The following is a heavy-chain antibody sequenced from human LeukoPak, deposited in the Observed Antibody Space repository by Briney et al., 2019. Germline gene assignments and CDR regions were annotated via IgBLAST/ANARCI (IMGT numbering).Heavy chain of an antibody. CDR1: GYSFTDSY. J-gene: IGHJ4*02. Sequence: HGASVKVSFKASGYSFTDSYIHWVRQAPGQGLEWMAWINPYSGATSSAQKFQGRVTLTRDTSINTAYMELNSLRSDDTAVYYCARRSKILLALDFWGQGTLVTVSS. CDR3: ARRSKILLALDF. CDR2: INPYSGAT. D-gene: IGHD3-10*01. V-gene: IGHV1-2*02.